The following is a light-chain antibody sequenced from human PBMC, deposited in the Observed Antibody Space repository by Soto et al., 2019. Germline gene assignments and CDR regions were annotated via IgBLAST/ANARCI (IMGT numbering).Light chain of an antibody. CDR3: QQYYSYPWT. CDR2: YAS. CDR1: QSLSGW. J-gene: IGKJ1*01. Sequence: DIQMTQSPSTLSASVGDRVTITCRASQSLSGWLAWYQQKPGKAPKVLIYYASSLESGVPSRFSGSGSGTEFTLTINSLQPDDFATYYCQQYYSYPWTFGQGTKVDIK. V-gene: IGKV1-5*01.